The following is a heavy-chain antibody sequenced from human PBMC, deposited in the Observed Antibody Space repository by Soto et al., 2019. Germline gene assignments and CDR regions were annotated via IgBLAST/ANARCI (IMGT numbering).Heavy chain of an antibody. CDR1: GGSISSGGYY. CDR2: IYYSGST. J-gene: IGHJ5*02. D-gene: IGHD3-16*01. CDR3: ARGRVGDWFDP. V-gene: IGHV4-31*03. Sequence: PSETLSLTCTVSGGSISSGGYYWSWIRQHPGKGLEWIGYIYYSGSTYYNPSLKSRVTISVDTSKNQFSLKLSSVTAADTAVYHCARGRVGDWFDPWGQGTLVTVSS.